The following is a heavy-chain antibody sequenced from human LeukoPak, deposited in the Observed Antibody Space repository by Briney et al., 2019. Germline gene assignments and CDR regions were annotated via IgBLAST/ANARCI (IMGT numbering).Heavy chain of an antibody. CDR3: ARSGRTYYFDY. V-gene: IGHV3-53*01. CDR1: GFTVSSNY. CDR2: IYSGGST. Sequence: GGSLRLSCAASGFTVSSNYMSWVRQAPGKGLGWVSVIYSGGSTYYADSVKGRFTISRDNSKNTLYLQMNSLRAEDTAVYYCARSGRTYYFDYWGQGTLVTVSS. D-gene: IGHD1-1*01. J-gene: IGHJ4*02.